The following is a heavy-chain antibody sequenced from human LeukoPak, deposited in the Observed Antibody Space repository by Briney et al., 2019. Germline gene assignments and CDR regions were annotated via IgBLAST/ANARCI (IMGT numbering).Heavy chain of an antibody. CDR2: ISAYNGNT. Sequence: GASVKVSCKASGYTFTSYGISWVRQAPGQGLEWMGWISAYNGNTNYAQKLQGRVTMTTDTSTSTAYMELRSLRSDDTAVYYCARDVELGQHYYYGMDVWGQGTTVTVSS. J-gene: IGHJ6*02. V-gene: IGHV1-18*01. CDR3: ARDVELGQHYYYGMDV. CDR1: GYTFTSYG. D-gene: IGHD2-15*01.